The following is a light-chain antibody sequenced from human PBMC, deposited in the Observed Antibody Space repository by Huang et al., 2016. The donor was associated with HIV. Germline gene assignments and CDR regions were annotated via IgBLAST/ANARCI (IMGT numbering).Light chain of an antibody. J-gene: IGKJ5*01. CDR2: DAF. V-gene: IGKV3-11*01. Sequence: DIVLTQSPDTLSLSPGQRASLFCRASQHIGSSLAWYQHKPVQAPRLLIYDAFNRATDIAARFSGSGSGTDFTLTISSLKVEDFAFYYCQQRSTLITFGQGTRLE. CDR3: QQRSTLIT. CDR1: QHIGSS.